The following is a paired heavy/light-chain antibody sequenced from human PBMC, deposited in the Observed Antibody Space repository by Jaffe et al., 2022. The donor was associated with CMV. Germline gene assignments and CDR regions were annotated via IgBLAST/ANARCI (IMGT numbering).Light chain of an antibody. CDR2: YDR. Sequence: SYVLTQPPSMSVAPGKTATITCGGNNIGSKSVHWYQQKPGQAPVLVIYYDRVRPSGIPERFSASNSGNTATLTISRVEAGDEADYYCQVWDDIFDLVIFAGGTKLTVL. V-gene: IGLV3-21*04. CDR1: NIGSKS. CDR3: QVWDDIFDLVI. J-gene: IGLJ2*01.
Heavy chain of an antibody. D-gene: IGHD6-13*01. J-gene: IGHJ2*01. V-gene: IGHV3-9*01. Sequence: EVQVVESGGGLVQPGRSLRLSCSASGFTFTEYAMHWVRQAPGKGLEWVSGISWNSGSISYADSVKGRFTIYRDNTKNSVSLQMHSLRPEDTAFYYCARVSAAPGKGGWYVDFWGRGTLVTVSS. CDR1: GFTFTEYA. CDR2: ISWNSGSI. CDR3: ARVSAAPGKGGWYVDF.